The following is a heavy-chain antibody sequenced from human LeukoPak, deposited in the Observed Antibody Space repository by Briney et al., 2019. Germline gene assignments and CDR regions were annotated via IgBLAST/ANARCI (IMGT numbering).Heavy chain of an antibody. CDR3: KNVAVAGSSRYYYYMDV. CDR1: GFTFSSYA. J-gene: IGHJ6*03. D-gene: IGHD6-19*01. Sequence: PGGSLRLSCAASGFTFSSYAMHCVRQAPGKGLEWVAVISYDGSNKYYADSVKGRFTISRDNSKNTLYLQMNSLRAEDTAVYYCKNVAVAGSSRYYYYMDVWGKGTTVTVSS. V-gene: IGHV3-30*04. CDR2: ISYDGSNK.